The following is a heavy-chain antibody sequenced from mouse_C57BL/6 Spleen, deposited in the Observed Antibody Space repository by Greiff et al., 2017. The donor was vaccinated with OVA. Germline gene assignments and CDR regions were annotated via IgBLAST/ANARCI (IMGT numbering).Heavy chain of an antibody. J-gene: IGHJ2*01. Sequence: EVKVVESGGGLVKPGGSLKLSCAASGFTFSDYGMHWVRQAPEKGLEWVAYISSGSSTIYYADTVKGRFTISRDNAKNTLFLQITSLRSEDTAMYYCARGDDYEGYYFDYWGQGTTLTVSS. D-gene: IGHD2-4*01. CDR1: GFTFSDYG. CDR3: ARGDDYEGYYFDY. CDR2: ISSGSSTI. V-gene: IGHV5-17*01.